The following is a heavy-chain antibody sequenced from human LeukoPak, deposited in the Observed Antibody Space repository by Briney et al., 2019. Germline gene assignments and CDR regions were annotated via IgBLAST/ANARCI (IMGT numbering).Heavy chain of an antibody. CDR1: GYTFTGYY. J-gene: IGHJ4*02. Sequence: ASVKVSCKASGYTFTGYYMHWVRQAPGQGLEWMGWINPNSGGTNYAQKFQGRVTMTRDTSISTAYMELSRLRSDDTAVYYCARSWTTTVVTSPYYWGQGTLVTVSS. CDR2: INPNSGGT. V-gene: IGHV1-2*02. D-gene: IGHD4-23*01. CDR3: ARSWTTTVVTSPYY.